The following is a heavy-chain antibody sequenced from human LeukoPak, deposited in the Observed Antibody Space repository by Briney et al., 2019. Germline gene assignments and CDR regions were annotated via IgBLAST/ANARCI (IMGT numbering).Heavy chain of an antibody. CDR1: GGSFSGYY. V-gene: IGHV4-34*01. D-gene: IGHD3-3*01. CDR2: INHSGST. Sequence: SETLSLTCAVYGGSFSGYYWSWIRQPPGKGLEWIGEINHSGSTNYNPSLKSRVTISVDTSKNQFSLKLSSVTAADTAVYYCARDRFTYYDFWSGYNPVYGMDVWGQGTTVTVSS. CDR3: ARDRFTYYDFWSGYNPVYGMDV. J-gene: IGHJ6*02.